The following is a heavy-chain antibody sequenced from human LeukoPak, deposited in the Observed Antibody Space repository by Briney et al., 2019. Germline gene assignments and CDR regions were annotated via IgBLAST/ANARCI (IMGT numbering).Heavy chain of an antibody. D-gene: IGHD4-11*01. Sequence: PSETLSLTCTVSGGSISTYYWSWIRQPPGKGLEWIGYIYYSGSTNYNPSLKSRVTISVDTSKNQFSLKLSSVTAADMAVYYCARDYSNYIMDYWGQGTLVTVSS. CDR1: GGSISTYY. J-gene: IGHJ4*02. CDR3: ARDYSNYIMDY. CDR2: IYYSGST. V-gene: IGHV4-59*01.